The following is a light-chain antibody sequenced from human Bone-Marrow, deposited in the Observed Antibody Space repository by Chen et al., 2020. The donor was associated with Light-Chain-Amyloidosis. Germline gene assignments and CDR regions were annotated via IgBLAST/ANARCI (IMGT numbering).Light chain of an antibody. V-gene: IGLV3-25*03. CDR2: RDT. CDR3: QSADSSGTYEVI. J-gene: IGLJ2*01. Sequence: SYELTQPPPVLVSPVQSARNNRSGDDLPTKYAYWYQQKPGQAPVLVIHRDTERPSGISERFSGSSSGTTATLTISGVQAEDEADYHCQSADSSGTYEVIFGGGTKLTVL. CDR1: DLPTKY.